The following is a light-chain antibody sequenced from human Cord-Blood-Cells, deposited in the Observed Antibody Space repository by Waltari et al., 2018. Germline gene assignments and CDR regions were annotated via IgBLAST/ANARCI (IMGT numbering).Light chain of an antibody. V-gene: IGKV1-39*01. Sequence: IQMTQSPSSLSASVGDRVTINCRASQSISSYLNWYQQKPGKAPKLLIYAASSLQSGVPSRFSGSGSGTDFTLTISSLQPEDFATYYCQQSYSTPPYTFGQGTKLEIK. CDR3: QQSYSTPPYT. CDR2: AAS. CDR1: QSISSY. J-gene: IGKJ2*01.